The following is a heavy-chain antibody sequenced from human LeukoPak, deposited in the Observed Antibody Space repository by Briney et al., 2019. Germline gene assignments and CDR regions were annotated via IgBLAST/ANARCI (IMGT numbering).Heavy chain of an antibody. V-gene: IGHV4-59*12. CDR2: IYYSGST. CDR1: GGSISSYY. J-gene: IGHJ4*02. CDR3: ARRRPYYYYDSSGSVFDY. D-gene: IGHD3-22*01. Sequence: PSETLSLTCTVSGGSISSYYWSWFRQPPGKGLEWIGYIYYSGSTNYNPSLKSRVTISVDTSKNQFSLKLSSVTAADTAVYYCARRRPYYYYDSSGSVFDYWGQGTLVTVSS.